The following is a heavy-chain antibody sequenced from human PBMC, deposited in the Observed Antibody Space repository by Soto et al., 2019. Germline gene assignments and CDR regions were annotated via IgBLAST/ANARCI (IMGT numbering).Heavy chain of an antibody. CDR2: IYYSGST. CDR1: SGSISSYY. Sequence: PSETLSLTCTVSSGSISSYYWSWIRQPPGKGLEWIGYIYYSGSTNYNPSLKSRVTISVDTSKNQFSLKLRSVTAADTAVYYCARGYGDYVLDFWGQGTLVTVSS. J-gene: IGHJ4*02. CDR3: ARGYGDYVLDF. D-gene: IGHD4-17*01. V-gene: IGHV4-59*08.